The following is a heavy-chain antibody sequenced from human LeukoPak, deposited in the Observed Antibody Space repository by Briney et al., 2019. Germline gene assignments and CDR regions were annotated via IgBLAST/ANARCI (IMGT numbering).Heavy chain of an antibody. Sequence: PGGSLRLSCAASGFTFSSFAMNWVRQAPGKGLEWVSIISGSGDTTHYTDSVKGRFTVSRDNSKNTLYLQMNSLRAEDTAVYYCAKTPQVATVTVPYFDHWGQGTLVTVSS. CDR3: AKTPQVATVTVPYFDH. D-gene: IGHD2-15*01. V-gene: IGHV3-23*01. CDR1: GFTFSSFA. J-gene: IGHJ4*02. CDR2: ISGSGDTT.